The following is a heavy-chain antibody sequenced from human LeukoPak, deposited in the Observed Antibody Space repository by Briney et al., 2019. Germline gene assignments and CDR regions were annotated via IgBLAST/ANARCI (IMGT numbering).Heavy chain of an antibody. CDR1: GFTFSSYG. CDR3: ARGLGDDSSGRYYFDY. V-gene: IGHV3-33*01. D-gene: IGHD3-22*01. CDR2: IWYDGSNK. Sequence: GGSLRLSCAASGFTFSSYGMHWVRQAPGKGLEWVAVIWYDGSNKYYADSVKGRFTISRDNSKNTLYLQMNSLRAEDTAVYYCARGLGDDSSGRYYFDYWGQGTLVTVSS. J-gene: IGHJ4*02.